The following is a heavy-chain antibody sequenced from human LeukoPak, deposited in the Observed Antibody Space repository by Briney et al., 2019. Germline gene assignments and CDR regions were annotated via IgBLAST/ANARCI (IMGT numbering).Heavy chain of an antibody. J-gene: IGHJ4*02. Sequence: PSETLSLTCAVYGGSFTGYHWNWIRQSPQRGLEWIGEINHRGHPHYNPSLESRLTISVDTSKNQFSLTLRPVTGADTAVYYCARDPTTVVSVPYYFDFWGQGTPVTVSS. V-gene: IGHV4-34*01. D-gene: IGHD3-22*01. CDR1: GGSFTGYH. CDR3: ARDPTTVVSVPYYFDF. CDR2: INHRGHP.